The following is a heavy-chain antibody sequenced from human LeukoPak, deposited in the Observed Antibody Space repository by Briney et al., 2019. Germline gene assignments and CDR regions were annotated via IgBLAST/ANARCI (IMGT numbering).Heavy chain of an antibody. CDR1: GGSISSSSYY. CDR2: IYYSGST. CDR3: ARPDSSGYYWDFDY. D-gene: IGHD3-22*01. V-gene: IGHV4-39*01. Sequence: SETLSLTCTVSGGSISSSSYYWGWLRQPPGKGLEWIGSIYYSGSTYYNPSLKSRVTISVDTSKNQFSLKLSSVTAADTAVYYCARPDSSGYYWDFDYWGQGTLVTVSS. J-gene: IGHJ4*02.